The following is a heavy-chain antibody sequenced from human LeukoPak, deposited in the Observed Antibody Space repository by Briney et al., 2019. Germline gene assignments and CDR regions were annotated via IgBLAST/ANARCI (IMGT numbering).Heavy chain of an antibody. CDR2: ISYDGSNK. J-gene: IGHJ6*03. D-gene: IGHD3-22*01. CDR1: GFTFSSYA. CDR3: ARAISSSDYHYYYYMDV. V-gene: IGHV3-30*04. Sequence: SGGSLRLSCAASGFTFSSYAMHWVRQAPGKGLEWVAVISYDGSNKYYADSVKGRFTISRDNSKNTLYLQMNSLRAEDTAVYYCARAISSSDYHYYYYMDVWGKGTTVTVSS.